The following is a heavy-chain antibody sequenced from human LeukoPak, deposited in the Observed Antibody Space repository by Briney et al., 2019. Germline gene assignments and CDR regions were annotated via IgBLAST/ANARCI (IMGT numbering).Heavy chain of an antibody. D-gene: IGHD3-22*01. Sequence: TGGSLRLSCTASGFTFGDYVMSWVRQAPGKGLEWVGFIRSKAYGGTTKNAASVKGRFTISRADSRSIAYLQMNILKTEDTAVYYCTRHYNYDSSGYYYVRDAFDIWGQGTMVTVSS. CDR1: GFTFGDYV. CDR3: TRHYNYDSSGYYYVRDAFDI. CDR2: IRSKAYGGTT. J-gene: IGHJ3*02. V-gene: IGHV3-49*04.